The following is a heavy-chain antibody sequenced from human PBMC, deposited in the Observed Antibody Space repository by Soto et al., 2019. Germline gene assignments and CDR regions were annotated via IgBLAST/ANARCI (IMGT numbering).Heavy chain of an antibody. CDR3: ARLGVPGTAYYGMDV. CDR1: GYSFTSYW. D-gene: IGHD1-1*01. Sequence: PGESLKISCKGSGYSFTSYWIGWVRQMPGKGLEWMGIIYPGDSDTRYSPSFQGQATISADKSISTAYLQWSSLKASDTAMYYCARLGVPGTAYYGMDVWGQGTTVTVSS. J-gene: IGHJ6*02. CDR2: IYPGDSDT. V-gene: IGHV5-51*01.